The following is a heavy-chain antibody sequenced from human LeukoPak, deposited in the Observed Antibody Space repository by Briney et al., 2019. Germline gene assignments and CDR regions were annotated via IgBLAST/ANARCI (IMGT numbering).Heavy chain of an antibody. Sequence: ASVKVSCKASGYTFTGYYMHWVRQAPGRGLEWMGWINPNSGGTNYAQKFQGWVTMTRDTSISTAYMELSRLRSDDTAVYYCARAGPQIYSGYDPFDYWGQGTLVTVSS. V-gene: IGHV1-2*04. D-gene: IGHD5-12*01. J-gene: IGHJ4*02. CDR3: ARAGPQIYSGYDPFDY. CDR1: GYTFTGYY. CDR2: INPNSGGT.